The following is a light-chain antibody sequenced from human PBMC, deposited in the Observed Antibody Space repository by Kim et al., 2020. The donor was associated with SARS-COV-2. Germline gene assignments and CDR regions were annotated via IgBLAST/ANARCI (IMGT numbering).Light chain of an antibody. CDR2: GAS. V-gene: IGKV3-20*01. CDR3: QQYGSRIT. CDR1: QSVSSSY. J-gene: IGKJ4*01. Sequence: LSPGERATLSCRASQSVSSSYLAWYQQKPGQAPRLLIYGASSRATGIPNRFSGSGSGTDFTLTISRLEPEDFAVYYCQQYGSRITFGGGTKVDIK.